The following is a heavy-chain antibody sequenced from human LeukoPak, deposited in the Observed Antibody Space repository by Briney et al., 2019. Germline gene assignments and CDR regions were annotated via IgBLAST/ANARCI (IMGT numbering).Heavy chain of an antibody. CDR2: INQSGNT. Sequence: PSETLSLTCAVYGGSFSGDYWSWIRQPPGKGLEWIGEINQSGNTNYNPSLKSRVTISVDTSKNQFSLKLSSVIAADTAVYYCARHFRGYPYYFDYWGQGTLVTVSS. D-gene: IGHD5-18*01. CDR1: GGSFSGDY. J-gene: IGHJ4*02. CDR3: ARHFRGYPYYFDY. V-gene: IGHV4-34*01.